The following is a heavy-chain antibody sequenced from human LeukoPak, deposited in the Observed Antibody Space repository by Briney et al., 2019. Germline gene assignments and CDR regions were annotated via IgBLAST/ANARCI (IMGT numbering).Heavy chain of an antibody. Sequence: GESLKISCKGSGYSFTSYWVGWVRHMPGKGLEWMGLIYPGDSDTRYSPSFQGQVTISADKSISTAYLQWSSLKASDTAMYYCTRRDRYSTSWSFDYWGQGTLVTVSS. CDR2: IYPGDSDT. D-gene: IGHD6-13*01. J-gene: IGHJ4*02. V-gene: IGHV5-51*01. CDR3: TRRDRYSTSWSFDY. CDR1: GYSFTSYW.